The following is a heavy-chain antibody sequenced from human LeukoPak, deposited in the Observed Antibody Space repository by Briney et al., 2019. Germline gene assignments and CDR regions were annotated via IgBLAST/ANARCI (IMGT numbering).Heavy chain of an antibody. J-gene: IGHJ6*03. CDR1: GGSISSYY. CDR3: ARLTRVRRGYYYYYMDV. D-gene: IGHD3-10*01. Sequence: PSETLSLTCTVSGGSISSYYWSWIRQPPGQGLEWIGYIYTSGSTNYNPSLKSRVTISVDTSKNQFSLKLSSVTAADTAVYYCARLTRVRRGYYYYYMDVWGKGTTVTVSS. V-gene: IGHV4-4*09. CDR2: IYTSGST.